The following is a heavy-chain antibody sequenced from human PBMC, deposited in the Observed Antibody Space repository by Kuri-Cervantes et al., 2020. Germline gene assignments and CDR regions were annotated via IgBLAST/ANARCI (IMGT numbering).Heavy chain of an antibody. V-gene: IGHV3-9*01. Sequence: GGSLRLSCAVSAFTFGANAMHWVRQAPGKGLEWVSGISWNSDTIAYADSVKGRFTISRDNAKNSLYLQMNSLSAEDTALYYCAKESQEASIAVAGPLDYWGQGTLVTVSS. CDR2: ISWNSDTI. J-gene: IGHJ4*02. CDR1: AFTFGANA. CDR3: AKESQEASIAVAGPLDY. D-gene: IGHD6-19*01.